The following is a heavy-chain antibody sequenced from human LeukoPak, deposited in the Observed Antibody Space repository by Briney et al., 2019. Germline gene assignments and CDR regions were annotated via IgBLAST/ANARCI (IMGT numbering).Heavy chain of an antibody. D-gene: IGHD6-6*01. CDR2: IIPIFGTA. CDR1: GGTFSSYA. V-gene: IGHV1-69*13. Sequence: SVKVSCKASGGTFSSYAISWVRQAPGQGLEWMGGIIPIFGTANYAQKFQGRVTITADESTSTAYMELSSLRSEDTAVYYCARDIEYSSSSGYWGQGTLVTVSS. CDR3: ARDIEYSSSSGY. J-gene: IGHJ4*02.